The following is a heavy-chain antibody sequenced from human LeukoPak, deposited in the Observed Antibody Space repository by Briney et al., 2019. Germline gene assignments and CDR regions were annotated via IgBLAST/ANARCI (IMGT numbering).Heavy chain of an antibody. D-gene: IGHD3-16*02. CDR1: GFTFSSYA. CDR2: ISGSGGST. V-gene: IGHV3-23*01. Sequence: GGSLRLSCAASGFTFSSYAMSWVRQAPGKGLEWVSAISGSGGSTYYADSVKGRFTISRKNTLYLQMNSLRAEDTAVYYCAKYMHDYVWGSYRSPGYWGQGTLVTVSS. J-gene: IGHJ4*02. CDR3: AKYMHDYVWGSYRSPGY.